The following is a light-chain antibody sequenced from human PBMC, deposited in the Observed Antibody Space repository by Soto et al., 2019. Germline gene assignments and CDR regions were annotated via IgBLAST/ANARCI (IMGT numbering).Light chain of an antibody. CDR3: QQYNKWPFT. CDR1: QSVSSN. V-gene: IGKV3-15*01. J-gene: IGKJ4*01. Sequence: EIVMTQSPATLSVSPGERATLSCRASQSVSSNLAWYQQKPGQAPRLLIYHASTRATGIPARLSGSGSGTEFTLTISSLQSEDFAVYYCQQYNKWPFTFGGGTKVEIK. CDR2: HAS.